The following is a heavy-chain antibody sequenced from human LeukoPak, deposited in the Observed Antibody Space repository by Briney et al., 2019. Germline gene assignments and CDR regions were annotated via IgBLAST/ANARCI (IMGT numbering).Heavy chain of an antibody. CDR1: GGSISSYY. CDR2: IYYSGST. Sequence: SETLSLTCTVSGGSISSYYWSWIRQPPGKWLEWIGYIYYSGSTNYNPSLKSRVTISVDTSKNQFSLKLSSATAADTAVYYCARGERGYSSHAFDIWGQGTMVTVSS. V-gene: IGHV4-59*01. CDR3: ARGERGYSSHAFDI. D-gene: IGHD5-18*01. J-gene: IGHJ3*02.